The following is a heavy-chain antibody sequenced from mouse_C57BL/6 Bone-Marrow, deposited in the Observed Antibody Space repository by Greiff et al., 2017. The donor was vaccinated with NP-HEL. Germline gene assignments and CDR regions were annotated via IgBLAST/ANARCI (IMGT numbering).Heavy chain of an antibody. D-gene: IGHD1-1*01. Sequence: QVQLQQSGAELARPGASVKLSCKASGYTFTSYGISWVKQRTGQGLEWIGEIYPRSGNTYYNEKFKGKATLTADKSSSTAYMELRSLTSEDSAVYFFARRGLYFYGSNMSFAYWGQGTLVTVSA. CDR3: ARRGLYFYGSNMSFAY. V-gene: IGHV1-81*01. CDR1: GYTFTSYG. J-gene: IGHJ3*01. CDR2: IYPRSGNT.